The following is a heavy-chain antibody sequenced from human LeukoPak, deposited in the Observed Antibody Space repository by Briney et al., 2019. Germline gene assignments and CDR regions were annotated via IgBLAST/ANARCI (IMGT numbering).Heavy chain of an antibody. D-gene: IGHD1-26*01. CDR3: ARDGGSGSYYGGKYYFDY. CDR2: INPNSGGT. Sequence: GASVKVSCKASGYTFTGYYMHWVRQAPGQGLEWMGRINPNSGGTNYAQKFQGRVTMTRDTSISTAYMELSRLRSDDTAVYYCARDGGSGSYYGGKYYFDYWGQGTLVTVSS. J-gene: IGHJ4*02. V-gene: IGHV1-2*06. CDR1: GYTFTGYY.